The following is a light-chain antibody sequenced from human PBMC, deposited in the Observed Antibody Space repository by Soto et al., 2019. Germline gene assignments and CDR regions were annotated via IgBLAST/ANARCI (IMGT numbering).Light chain of an antibody. J-gene: IGLJ2*01. CDR2: DVS. Sequence: QSALTQPASVSGSPGQSITISCAGTSSDIGCYNWVSWYQQHPGKAPKLMVYDVSYRPSGVSNRLSGSKSGDTASLTISGLQAEGGAEYYCSSYSSSNSVVFGGGTKLTVL. CDR3: SSYSSSNSVV. CDR1: SSDIGCYNW. V-gene: IGLV2-14*03.